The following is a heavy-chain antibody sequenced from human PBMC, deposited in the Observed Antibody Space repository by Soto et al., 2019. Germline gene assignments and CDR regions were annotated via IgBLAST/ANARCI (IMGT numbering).Heavy chain of an antibody. J-gene: IGHJ6*02. V-gene: IGHV3-48*03. CDR2: ISSSDSTI. CDR3: ARVDHFNWGPRYYYGMDI. Sequence: GGSLRLSCEASGFTFSSYEMNWVRQAPGKGLEWVSSISSSDSTIYYADSVKGRFTISRDNAKNSTYLKMNSLRAEDTAVYYCARVDHFNWGPRYYYGMDIWGQGTTVTVSS. CDR1: GFTFSSYE. D-gene: IGHD7-27*01.